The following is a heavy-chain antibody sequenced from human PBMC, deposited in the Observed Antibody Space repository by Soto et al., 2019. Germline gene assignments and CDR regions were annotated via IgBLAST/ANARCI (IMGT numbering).Heavy chain of an antibody. V-gene: IGHV4-39*01. CDR1: GASISCSPNY. D-gene: IGHD3-16*01. J-gene: IGHJ4*02. CDR2: VYRTGST. CDR3: SRLWSY. Sequence: QLQLQESGPGLVKPSETLSLTCTVSGASISCSPNYWGWIRQPPGKGLEWIGNVYRTGSTDYNPSLKSRVSISVDTSKNQFSLKLRSVTAADTAVYYCSRLWSYWGQGTLVTVSS.